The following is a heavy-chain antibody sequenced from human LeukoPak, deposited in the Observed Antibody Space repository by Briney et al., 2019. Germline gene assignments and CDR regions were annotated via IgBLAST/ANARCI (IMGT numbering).Heavy chain of an antibody. J-gene: IGHJ4*02. D-gene: IGHD5-18*01. Sequence: PSETLSLTCAVSGGSFSGYYWSWIRQPPGKGLEWIGEINHSGSTNYNPSLKSRVTISVDTSKNQFSLELSSVTAADTAVYYCAGYRSGRNYWGQGTLVTVSS. CDR2: INHSGST. CDR1: GGSFSGYY. CDR3: AGYRSGRNY. V-gene: IGHV4-34*01.